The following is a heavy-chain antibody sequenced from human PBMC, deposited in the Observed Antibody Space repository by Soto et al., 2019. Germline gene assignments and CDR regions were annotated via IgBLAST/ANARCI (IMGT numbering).Heavy chain of an antibody. Sequence: QVQLQESGPGLVKPSETLSLTCTVSGGSISSYYWSWIRQPPGKGLEWIGYIYYSGSTNYNPSLKSRVTISEDTSKNQFALKLSSVTAADTAVYYCAREMANDYGDYLDAFDIWGQGTMVTVSS. CDR2: IYYSGST. D-gene: IGHD4-17*01. CDR3: AREMANDYGDYLDAFDI. J-gene: IGHJ3*02. CDR1: GGSISSYY. V-gene: IGHV4-59*01.